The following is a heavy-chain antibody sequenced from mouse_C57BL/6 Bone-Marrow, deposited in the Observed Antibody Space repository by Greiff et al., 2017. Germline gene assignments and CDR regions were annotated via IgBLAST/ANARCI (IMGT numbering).Heavy chain of an antibody. CDR2: IYPGGGYT. CDR1: GYTFTNYW. Sequence: QVQLQQSGAELVRPGTSVKMSCKASGYTFTNYWIGWAKQRPGHGLEWIGDIYPGGGYTNYNEKFKGKATLTADKSSSPAYMQFSSLTSEDSGIYSCERGGQFGSNYVNYAMDYWGQGTSVTVSS. J-gene: IGHJ4*01. D-gene: IGHD2-5*01. V-gene: IGHV1-63*01. CDR3: ERGGQFGSNYVNYAMDY.